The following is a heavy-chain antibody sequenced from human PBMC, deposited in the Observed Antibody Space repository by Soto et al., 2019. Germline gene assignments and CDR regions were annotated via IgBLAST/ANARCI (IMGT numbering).Heavy chain of an antibody. Sequence: QVQLVESGGGVVQPGRSLRLSCAASGFTFSSYAMHWVRQAPGKGLEWVAVIWYDGSNKYYPDSVKGRFTISRDNSKNTEYLQMNILRAEDTAVYYCATGGAGSGMDVWGQGTTVTVSS. CDR1: GFTFSSYA. D-gene: IGHD2-21*01. CDR2: IWYDGSNK. J-gene: IGHJ6*02. CDR3: ATGGAGSGMDV. V-gene: IGHV3-33*01.